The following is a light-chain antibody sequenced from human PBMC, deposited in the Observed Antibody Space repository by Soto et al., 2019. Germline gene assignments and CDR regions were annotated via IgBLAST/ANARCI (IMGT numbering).Light chain of an antibody. J-gene: IGKJ1*01. CDR2: KAS. Sequence: DIQMTQSPSTLSASVGDRVTITCRASQSISSWLAWYQQKPGKATKLLIYKASSLESGVPSRFSGSGSGTEFTLTISSLQPDDFATYYCQHYNSYSEAFGQGTKVDI. CDR1: QSISSW. V-gene: IGKV1-5*03. CDR3: QHYNSYSEA.